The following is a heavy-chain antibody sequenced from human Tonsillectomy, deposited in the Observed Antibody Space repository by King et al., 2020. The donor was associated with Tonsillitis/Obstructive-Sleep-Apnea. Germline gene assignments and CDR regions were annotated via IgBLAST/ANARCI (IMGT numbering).Heavy chain of an antibody. CDR3: VKEQWLGARGAFDI. V-gene: IGHV3-64D*06. J-gene: IGHJ3*02. Sequence: EVQLVESGGGLVQPGGSLRLSCSASGFTFSSYAMHWVRQAPGKGLEYVSAISSNGGSTYYADSVKGRFTISRDNSKNTLYLQMSSLRAEDTAVYYCVKEQWLGARGAFDIWGQGTMVTVSS. CDR2: ISSNGGST. D-gene: IGHD6-19*01. CDR1: GFTFSSYA.